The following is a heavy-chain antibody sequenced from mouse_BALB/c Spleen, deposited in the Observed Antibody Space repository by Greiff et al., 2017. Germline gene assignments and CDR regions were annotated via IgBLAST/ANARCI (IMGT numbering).Heavy chain of an antibody. CDR3: ARENGNYYFDY. J-gene: IGHJ2*01. V-gene: IGHV3-6*02. CDR2: ISYDGSN. Sequence: EVKLVESGPGLVKPSQSLSLTCSVTGYSITSGYYWNWIRQFPGNKLEWMGYISYDGSNNYNPSLKNRISITRDTSKNQFFLKLNSVTTEDTATYYCARENGNYYFDYWGQGTTLTVSS. CDR1: GYSITSGYY. D-gene: IGHD2-1*01.